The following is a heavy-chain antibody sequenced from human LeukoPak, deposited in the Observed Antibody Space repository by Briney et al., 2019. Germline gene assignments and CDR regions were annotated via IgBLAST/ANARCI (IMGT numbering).Heavy chain of an antibody. CDR2: ISGGGGST. D-gene: IGHD1-1*01. CDR1: GFTFGNYA. Sequence: PGGSLRLSCAASGFTFGNYAMSWVRQAPGKGPEWVSTISGGGGSTYYADSVKGRFTISRDNSKNTVYLQMNSVRAEDTAVYYCAKRLEGRYFNYWGQGTLVTVSS. J-gene: IGHJ4*02. CDR3: AKRLEGRYFNY. V-gene: IGHV3-23*01.